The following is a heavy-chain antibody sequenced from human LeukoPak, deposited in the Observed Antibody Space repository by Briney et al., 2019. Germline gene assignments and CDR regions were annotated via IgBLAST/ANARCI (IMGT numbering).Heavy chain of an antibody. CDR2: ITTGGATA. CDR3: AKYRGVIHVDY. D-gene: IGHD3-10*01. Sequence: GGSLRLSCAASGFTLSNYAMSWVRQAPGEGLEWVSGITTGGATAYYADSVKGRFTMSTANSKNTLYLQMNSLRAEDTALYYCAKYRGVIHVDYWGQGTLVTVSS. CDR1: GFTLSNYA. V-gene: IGHV3-23*01. J-gene: IGHJ4*02.